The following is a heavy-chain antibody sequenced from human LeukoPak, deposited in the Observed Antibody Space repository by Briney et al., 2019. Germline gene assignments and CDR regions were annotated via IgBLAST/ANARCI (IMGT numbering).Heavy chain of an antibody. CDR3: ARHLDDSSGYYYRTMYYFDY. D-gene: IGHD3-22*01. J-gene: IGHJ4*02. V-gene: IGHV5-51*01. Sequence: HGESLKISCKASGYSFTNYWIGWVRQMPGKGLEWMGIVYPGDSDTRYSPSFQGQVTISADRSISTAYLQWSSLEASDTAMYYCARHLDDSSGYYYRTMYYFDYWGQGTLVTVSS. CDR1: GYSFTNYW. CDR2: VYPGDSDT.